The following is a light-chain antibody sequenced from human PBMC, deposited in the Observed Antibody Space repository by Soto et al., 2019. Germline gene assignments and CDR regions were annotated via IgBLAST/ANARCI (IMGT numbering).Light chain of an antibody. CDR3: QSYDNILSGPL. CDR1: SSDVGAYNF. CDR2: DVI. V-gene: IGLV2-8*01. Sequence: QSVLTQPPSASGSPGQSVTISCTGTSSDVGAYNFVSWYQQHPGKAPKLIIYDVIERPSGVPDRFSGSKSGTSASLAITGLRAEDEADYYCQSYDNILSGPLFGGGTKLTVL. J-gene: IGLJ3*02.